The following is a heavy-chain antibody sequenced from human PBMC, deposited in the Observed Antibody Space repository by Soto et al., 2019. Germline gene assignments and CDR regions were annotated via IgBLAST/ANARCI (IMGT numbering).Heavy chain of an antibody. CDR3: ARGFKYYYGSGKDDAFDI. V-gene: IGHV3-21*01. Sequence: PWGSLRLSCAAAGFTFSSNSMYWDRQAPGKGLEWVSSISSSSDYIYYGDSVKGRFAISRDNAKKSLYLQMDSLRAEDTAVYYCARGFKYYYGSGKDDAFDIWGQGTMVTVSS. J-gene: IGHJ3*02. CDR2: ISSSSDYI. CDR1: GFTFSSNS. D-gene: IGHD3-10*01.